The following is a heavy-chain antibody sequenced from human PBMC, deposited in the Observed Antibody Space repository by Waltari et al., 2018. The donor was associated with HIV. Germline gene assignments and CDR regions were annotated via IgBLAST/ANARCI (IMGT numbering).Heavy chain of an antibody. CDR1: GFTVSSNY. Sequence: EVQLVESGGGLVQPGGSLRLSCAASGFTVSSNYMSWVRQAPGKGLEWVSLIYTDGSTYYPYSVKGRFTISRDNSKNTLYLQMNSLRAEDTAVYYCASPDTTMVHGHYYFYHMDVWGQGTTVTVSS. CDR3: ASPDTTMVHGHYYFYHMDV. V-gene: IGHV3-66*01. CDR2: IYTDGST. J-gene: IGHJ6*02. D-gene: IGHD5-18*01.